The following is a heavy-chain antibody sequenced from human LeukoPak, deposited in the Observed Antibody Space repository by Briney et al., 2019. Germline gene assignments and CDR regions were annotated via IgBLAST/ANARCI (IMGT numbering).Heavy chain of an antibody. CDR3: ARAGTRGDYDAFDI. CDR1: GFTVSSNY. Sequence: GGSLRLSCAASGFTVSSNYMTWVRQAPGKGLEWVSVIYSGGSTYSADSVQGRFTISRDNSKNTLYLQMNSLRAEDTAVYYCARAGTRGDYDAFDIWGQETMVTVSS. CDR2: IYSGGST. D-gene: IGHD4-17*01. V-gene: IGHV3-53*01. J-gene: IGHJ3*02.